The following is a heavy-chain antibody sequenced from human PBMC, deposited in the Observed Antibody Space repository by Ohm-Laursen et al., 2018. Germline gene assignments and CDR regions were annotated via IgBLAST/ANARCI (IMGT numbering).Heavy chain of an antibody. J-gene: IGHJ4*02. D-gene: IGHD6-13*01. CDR1: GGSFSGYY. CDR3: ARTGSSGYFDY. CDR2: INHSGST. V-gene: IGHV4-34*01. Sequence: SETLSLTCAVYGGSFSGYYWSWIRQPPGKGLEWIGEINHSGSTNYNPSLKSRVTISVDTSKNQFSLELSSVTAADTAVYYCARTGSSGYFDYWGQGTLVTVSS.